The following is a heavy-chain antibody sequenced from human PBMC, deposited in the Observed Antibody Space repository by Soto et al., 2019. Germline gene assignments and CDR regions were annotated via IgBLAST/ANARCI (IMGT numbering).Heavy chain of an antibody. CDR3: ARVAMWYYYDSSGYFDY. D-gene: IGHD3-22*01. CDR1: GFTFSSYA. V-gene: IGHV3-30-3*01. J-gene: IGHJ4*02. CDR2: ISYDGSNK. Sequence: QVQLVESGGGVVQPGRSLRLSCAASGFTFSSYAMHWVRQAPGKGLEWVAVISYDGSNKYYADSVKGRFTISRDNSKNTLYLQMNSLRAEDTAVYYCARVAMWYYYDSSGYFDYWGQGTLVTVSS.